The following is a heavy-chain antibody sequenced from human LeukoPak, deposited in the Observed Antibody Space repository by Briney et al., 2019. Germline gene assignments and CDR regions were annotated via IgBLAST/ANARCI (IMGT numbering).Heavy chain of an antibody. CDR1: GFTFSSYA. D-gene: IGHD4-17*01. CDR2: ISYDGSNK. CDR3: AREQLRKDAFDI. Sequence: GGSLRLSCAASGFTFSSYAMHWVRQAPGKGLEWVAVISYDGSNKYYADSVKGRFTISRDNSKNTLYLQMNSLRAEDTAVYYCAREQLRKDAFDIWGQGTMVTVSS. V-gene: IGHV3-30-3*01. J-gene: IGHJ3*02.